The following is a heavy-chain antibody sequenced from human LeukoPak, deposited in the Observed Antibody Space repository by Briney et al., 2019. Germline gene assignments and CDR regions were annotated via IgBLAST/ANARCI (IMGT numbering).Heavy chain of an antibody. Sequence: GGSLRLSCAASGFTFSSYAMSWVRQPPGKGLEWVSAINGSGSSTYYADSVKGRFTISRGNSKNTMYLQMNSLRAEDTAVYYCAAGSGWKPYYYYYYMDVWGKGTTVTVSS. CDR3: AAGSGWKPYYYYYYMDV. CDR1: GFTFSSYA. D-gene: IGHD6-19*01. J-gene: IGHJ6*03. V-gene: IGHV3-23*01. CDR2: INGSGSST.